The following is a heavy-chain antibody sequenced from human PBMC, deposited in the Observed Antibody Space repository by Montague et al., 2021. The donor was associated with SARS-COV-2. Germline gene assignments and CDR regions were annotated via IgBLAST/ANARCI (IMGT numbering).Heavy chain of an antibody. Sequence: SLRLSCAASGFTFSSYSMNWVRQAPGKGLEWVSSISSSSSYIYYAVSVKGRFTISRDNAKNSLYLQMNSLRAEDTAVYYCARDFNYYYYYGMDVWGQGTTVTVSS. CDR1: GFTFSSYS. CDR3: ARDFNYYYYYGMDV. CDR2: ISSSSSYI. J-gene: IGHJ6*02. V-gene: IGHV3-21*01.